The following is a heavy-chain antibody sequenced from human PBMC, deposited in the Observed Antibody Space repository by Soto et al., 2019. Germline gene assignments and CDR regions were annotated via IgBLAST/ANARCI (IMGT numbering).Heavy chain of an antibody. V-gene: IGHV1-8*01. J-gene: IGHJ6*02. CDR1: GYTFTSYD. CDR2: MNPNSGNT. CDR3: AIHPHSTIAAADNWSYYYYGMDV. Sequence: ASVKVSCKASGYTFTSYDINWVRQATGQGLEWMGWMNPNSGNTGYAQKFQGRVTMTRNTSISTAYMELSSLRSEDTAVYYCAIHPHSTIAAADNWSYYYYGMDVWGQGTTVTVSS. D-gene: IGHD6-13*01.